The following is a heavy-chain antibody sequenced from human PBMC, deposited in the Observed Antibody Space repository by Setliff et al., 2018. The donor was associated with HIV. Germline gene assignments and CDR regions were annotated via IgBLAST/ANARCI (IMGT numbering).Heavy chain of an antibody. D-gene: IGHD3-22*01. CDR2: IYYSGST. CDR1: GASISSYY. Sequence: SETLSLTCTVSGASISSYYWSWIRQPAGKGLEWIGSIYYSGSTYYNPSLQSRVTISVDTSKNLFSLRLSSVTASDTAVYYCARQAIFGYYDSSGYLDYWGQGTLVTVSS. J-gene: IGHJ4*02. V-gene: IGHV4-59*05. CDR3: ARQAIFGYYDSSGYLDY.